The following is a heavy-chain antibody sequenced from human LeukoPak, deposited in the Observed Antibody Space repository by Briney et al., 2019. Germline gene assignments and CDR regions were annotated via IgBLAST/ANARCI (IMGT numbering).Heavy chain of an antibody. Sequence: SETLSLACTVSGGSISTYFWSWIRQPPGKGLEWIGYIYYSGGTNYNPSLESRVTISVDTSKNQFSLKLSSVTAADTAVYYCARLTAGYYFDYWGQGTMVTISS. V-gene: IGHV4-59*01. J-gene: IGHJ4*02. CDR3: ARLTAGYYFDY. CDR1: GGSISTYF. CDR2: IYYSGGT. D-gene: IGHD3-22*01.